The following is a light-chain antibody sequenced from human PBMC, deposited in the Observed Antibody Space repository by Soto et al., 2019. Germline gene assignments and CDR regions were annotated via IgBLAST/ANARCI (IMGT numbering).Light chain of an antibody. Sequence: DIVMTQSPLYLPVTPGEPASISCRSSQSLLHSDGYNYLDWYLQKPGQSPQLLIYLGSNRASGVPERFSGGGSGTDFTLKISRVEAEDVGVYYCMQALETPLFTFGPGTKVDLK. CDR2: LGS. CDR3: MQALETPLFT. CDR1: QSLLHSDGYNY. V-gene: IGKV2-28*01. J-gene: IGKJ3*01.